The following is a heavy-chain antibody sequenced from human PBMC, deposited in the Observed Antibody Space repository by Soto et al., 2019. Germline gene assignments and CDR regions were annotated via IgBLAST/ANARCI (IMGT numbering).Heavy chain of an antibody. CDR2: IYHSGST. J-gene: IGHJ6*02. V-gene: IGHV4-4*02. CDR1: GGSIRSSNW. CDR3: ARGQGSGMDV. Sequence: QVQLQESGPGLVKPSGTLSLTCAVSGGSIRSSNWWSWVRQPPGKGLEWIGEIYHSGSTNYNPSLTSRVSISVDKSKNEFSLKLSSVTAADTAVYYCARGQGSGMDVWGQGTTVTVSS.